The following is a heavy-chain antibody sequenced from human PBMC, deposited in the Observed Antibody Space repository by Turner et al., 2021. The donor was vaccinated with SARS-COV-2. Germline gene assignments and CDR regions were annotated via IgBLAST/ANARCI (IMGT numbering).Heavy chain of an antibody. CDR1: GFTFSSYW. V-gene: IGHV3-74*01. Sequence: EVQLVESGGGLVQPGGSLRLSCAASGFTFSSYWMHWVRQAPGKGLVWVSRINSDGSRINYADSVKGRFTISRDNAKNTLYVQMNSLRADDTAVYYCAREYGSGSYYNWGRGTLVTVSS. J-gene: IGHJ4*02. CDR3: AREYGSGSYYN. CDR2: INSDGSRI. D-gene: IGHD3-10*01.